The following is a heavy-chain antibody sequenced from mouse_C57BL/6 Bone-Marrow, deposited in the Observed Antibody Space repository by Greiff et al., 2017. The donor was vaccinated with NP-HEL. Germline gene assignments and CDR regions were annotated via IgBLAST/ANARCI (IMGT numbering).Heavy chain of an antibody. D-gene: IGHD2-12*01. V-gene: IGHV5-9-1*02. CDR3: TRLRRRRFYAMDY. CDR2: ISSGGDYI. Sequence: DVMLVESGEGLVKPGGSLKLSCAASGFTFSSYAMSWVRQTPEKRLEWVAYISSGGDYIYYADTVKGRFTISRDNARNTLYLQMSSLKSEYTAMYDCTRLRRRRFYAMDYWGQGTSVTVSS. CDR1: GFTFSSYA. J-gene: IGHJ4*01.